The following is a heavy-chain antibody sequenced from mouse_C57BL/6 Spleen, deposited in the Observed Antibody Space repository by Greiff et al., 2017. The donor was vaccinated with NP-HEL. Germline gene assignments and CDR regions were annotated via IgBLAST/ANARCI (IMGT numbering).Heavy chain of an antibody. CDR1: GYAFSSSW. CDR3: ARGYYCDY. Sequence: XQLQQSGPELVKPGASVKISCKASGYAFSSSWMNWVKQRPGKGLEWIGRIYPGDGDTNYNGKFKGKATLTADKSSSTAYMQLSSLTSEDSAVYFCARGYYCDYWGQGTTLTVSS. V-gene: IGHV1-82*01. CDR2: IYPGDGDT. J-gene: IGHJ2*01.